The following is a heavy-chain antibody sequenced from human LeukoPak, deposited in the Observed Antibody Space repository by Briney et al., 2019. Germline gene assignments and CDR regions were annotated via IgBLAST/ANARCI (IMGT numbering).Heavy chain of an antibody. V-gene: IGHV1-46*01. CDR2: INPSGGST. J-gene: IGHJ6*03. CDR1: GYTFTSYY. CDR3: ARSAGQYQLLSPYYYYYYMDV. D-gene: IGHD2-2*01. Sequence: ASVKVSCKASGYTFTSYYMHWVRQAPGQGLEWMGIINPSGGSTSYAQKFQGRVTITADKSTSTAYMELSSLRSEDTAVYYCARSAGQYQLLSPYYYYYYMDVWGKGTTVTVSS.